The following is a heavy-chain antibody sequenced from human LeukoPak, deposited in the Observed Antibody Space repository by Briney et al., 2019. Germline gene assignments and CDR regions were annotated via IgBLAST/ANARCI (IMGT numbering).Heavy chain of an antibody. D-gene: IGHD3-10*01. Sequence: VSGPTLVNPTQTLTLTCTFSGFSLTTSGVGVGWFRQPPGKALEWLAFIYWDDDKRYRPYLENRLTITKDTSKNQVVLRMTYMDPADTATYYCAHRIMIRGGSGSSGNTWGQGIPVTVSS. V-gene: IGHV2-5*02. CDR2: IYWDDDK. CDR3: AHRIMIRGGSGSSGNT. CDR1: GFSLTTSGVG. J-gene: IGHJ5*02.